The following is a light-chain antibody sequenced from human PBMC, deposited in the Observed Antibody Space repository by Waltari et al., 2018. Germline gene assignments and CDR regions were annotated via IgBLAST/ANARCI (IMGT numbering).Light chain of an antibody. CDR1: QSVSSY. V-gene: IGKV3-11*01. Sequence: EVVLTQSPATLSLSPGERATISCRASQSVSSYLAWYQQKPGQAPRLLIYDASNRATGIPPRFGGSGSGTDFTLTISSLEPEDFAVYYCQQRSNWYTFGQGTKLEIK. J-gene: IGKJ2*01. CDR2: DAS. CDR3: QQRSNWYT.